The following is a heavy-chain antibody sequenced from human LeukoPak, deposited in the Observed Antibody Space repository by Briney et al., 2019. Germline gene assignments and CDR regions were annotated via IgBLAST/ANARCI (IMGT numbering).Heavy chain of an antibody. CDR3: ARRNGDWYVGPYFDY. J-gene: IGHJ4*02. V-gene: IGHV3-30*03. Sequence: PGRSLRLSCAASGFTFSSYGMHWVRQAPGKGLGWVTVISYNGNDKYYADSVKGRFTISRDNSKNTLYLQMNSLRAEDTAVYYCARRNGDWYVGPYFDYWGQGTLVTVSS. CDR2: ISYNGNDK. D-gene: IGHD2-21*02. CDR1: GFTFSSYG.